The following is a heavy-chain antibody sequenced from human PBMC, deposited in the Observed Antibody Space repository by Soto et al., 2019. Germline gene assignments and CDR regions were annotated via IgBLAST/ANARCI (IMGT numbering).Heavy chain of an antibody. CDR3: ARLGGVGNYFDY. D-gene: IGHD2-8*02. CDR1: GASISSYG. J-gene: IGHJ4*02. V-gene: IGHV4-59*08. CDR2: IYYSGST. Sequence: SETLSLTWTVSGASISSYGLSWIPQPPGKGLEYIGYIYYSGSTNYNPSLKSRVTISLDTSRNQFSLKLSSVTAADTAVYYCARLGGVGNYFDYWGQGTLVTVSS.